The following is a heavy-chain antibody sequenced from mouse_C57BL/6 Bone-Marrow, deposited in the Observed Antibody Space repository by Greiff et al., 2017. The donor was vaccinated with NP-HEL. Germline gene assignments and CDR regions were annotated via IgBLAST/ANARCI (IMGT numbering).Heavy chain of an antibody. J-gene: IGHJ2*01. Sequence: EVQLQQSGAELVRPGASVKLSCTASGFNIQDDYMHWVKQRPEPGLEWIGWIDPENGDTEYDSKFQGKATITADTASNTAYLQLRSLTSEDPAVAYYTTVPAYYIDDRGQGTTLTDAS. CDR1: GFNIQDDY. D-gene: IGHD3-1*01. CDR2: IDPENGDT. V-gene: IGHV14-4*01. CDR3: TTVPAYYIDD.